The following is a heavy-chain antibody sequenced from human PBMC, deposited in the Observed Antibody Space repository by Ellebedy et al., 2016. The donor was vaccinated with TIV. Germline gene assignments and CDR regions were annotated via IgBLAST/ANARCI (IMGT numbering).Heavy chain of an antibody. D-gene: IGHD1-26*01. CDR2: FDPEDDES. J-gene: IGHJ3*01. CDR1: GDTLSEMS. Sequence: ASVKVSXXVSGDTLSEMSIHWVRQSPGEGLEWMGGFDPEDDESVSAQRFQGRLTMTQDTSTDTAYMDLNSLRSEDTAVYYCARDDELGGFDLWGQGTMVTVSS. V-gene: IGHV1-24*01. CDR3: ARDDELGGFDL.